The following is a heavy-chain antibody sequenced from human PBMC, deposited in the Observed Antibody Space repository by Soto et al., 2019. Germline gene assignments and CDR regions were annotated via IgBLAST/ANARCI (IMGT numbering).Heavy chain of an antibody. Sequence: ASVKVSCKASGYTFTSYAMHWVRQAPGQRLEWMGWINAGNGNTKYSQKFQGRVTITRDTSASTAYMELSSLRSEDTAVYYCARESYSSSWDYYYYMDVWGKGTTVTVSS. CDR1: GYTFTSYA. D-gene: IGHD6-13*01. CDR2: INAGNGNT. CDR3: ARESYSSSWDYYYYMDV. V-gene: IGHV1-3*01. J-gene: IGHJ6*03.